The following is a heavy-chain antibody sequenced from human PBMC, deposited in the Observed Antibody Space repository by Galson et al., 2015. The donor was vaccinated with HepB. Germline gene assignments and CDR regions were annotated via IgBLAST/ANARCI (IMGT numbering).Heavy chain of an antibody. D-gene: IGHD5-12*01. CDR3: ARSIPPYGGYAG. CDR1: GGTFSSHA. J-gene: IGHJ4*02. CDR2: IIPIFGTA. V-gene: IGHV1-69*13. Sequence: SVKVSCKASGGTFSSHAISWVRQAPGQGLEWMGGIIPIFGTANYAQKFQGRVTITADESTSTAYMELSSLRSADTAVYYCARSIPPYGGYAGWGQGTLVTVSS.